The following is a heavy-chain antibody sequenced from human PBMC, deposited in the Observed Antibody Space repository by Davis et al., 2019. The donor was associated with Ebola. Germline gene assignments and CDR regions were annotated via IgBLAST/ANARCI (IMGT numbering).Heavy chain of an antibody. Sequence: GESLKISCAASGFTFSSYSMNWVRRAPGKGLEWVSSISSSSSYIYYADSVKGRFTISRDNAKNSLYLQMNSLRAEDTAVYYCARIDEVQQLWFSHYYYYGMDVWGQGTTVTVSS. V-gene: IGHV3-21*01. D-gene: IGHD5-18*01. CDR2: ISSSSSYI. J-gene: IGHJ6*02. CDR3: ARIDEVQQLWFSHYYYYGMDV. CDR1: GFTFSSYS.